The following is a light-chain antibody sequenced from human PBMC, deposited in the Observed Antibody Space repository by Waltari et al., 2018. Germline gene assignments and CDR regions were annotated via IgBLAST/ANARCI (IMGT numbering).Light chain of an antibody. V-gene: IGKV4-1*01. CDR2: WAS. J-gene: IGKJ1*01. CDR3: QQYYSTVRT. Sequence: DIVMTQSPDSLAASLGERATINCNSSQSVLYSSNNKDYLAWFQQKPGQPPKLLISWASTRESGVPDRFSGSGSGTDFTLTISSLQAEDVAVYYCQQYYSTVRTFGQGTKVEIK. CDR1: QSVLYSSNNKDY.